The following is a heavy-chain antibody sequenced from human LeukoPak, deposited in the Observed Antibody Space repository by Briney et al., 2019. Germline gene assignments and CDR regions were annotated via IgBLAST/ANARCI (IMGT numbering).Heavy chain of an antibody. CDR3: ASLIGYCSGGSCYSVPRDDY. D-gene: IGHD2-15*01. Sequence: GGSLRLSCAASGFTFSSYVMSWVRQALGKGLEWVSTISGSGGSTYYADSVKGRFTISRDNAKNSLYLQMNSLRAEDTAVYYCASLIGYCSGGSCYSVPRDDYWGQGTLVTVSS. V-gene: IGHV3-23*01. J-gene: IGHJ4*02. CDR1: GFTFSSYV. CDR2: ISGSGGST.